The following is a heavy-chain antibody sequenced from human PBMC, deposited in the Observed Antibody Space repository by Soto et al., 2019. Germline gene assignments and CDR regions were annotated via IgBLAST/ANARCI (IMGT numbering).Heavy chain of an antibody. CDR3: ARSAPFDIYAITPVEF. V-gene: IGHV1-18*01. J-gene: IGHJ4*02. CDR1: GYTFTTFG. CDR2: ISANNGNT. D-gene: IGHD3-9*01. Sequence: QVRLVQSGPEVKKPGASVKVSCKASGYTFTTFGFSWMRQAPGQGLECVGRISANNGNTKYSQKFQGRVCLTTETSGSTAYMELRSLRSDDTAVYYCARSAPFDIYAITPVEFWGQGTLVTVSS.